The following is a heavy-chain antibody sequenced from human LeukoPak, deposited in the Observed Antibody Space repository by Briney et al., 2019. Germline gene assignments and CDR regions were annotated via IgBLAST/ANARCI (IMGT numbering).Heavy chain of an antibody. CDR2: IYYSGST. Sequence: PSETLSLTCTVSGGSISTYYWSWIRQPPGKGLERIGYIYYSGSTNYNPSLKSRVTISVDTSKNQFSLKLNSVTAADTAVYYCARVPVRYGSGSYYNYMDVWGKGTTVTISS. J-gene: IGHJ6*03. CDR1: GGSISTYY. CDR3: ARVPVRYGSGSYYNYMDV. D-gene: IGHD3-10*01. V-gene: IGHV4-59*01.